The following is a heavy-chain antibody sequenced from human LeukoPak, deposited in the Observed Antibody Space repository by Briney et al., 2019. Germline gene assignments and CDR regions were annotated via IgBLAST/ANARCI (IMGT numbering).Heavy chain of an antibody. V-gene: IGHV4-38-2*02. D-gene: IGHD6-13*01. CDR2: IYHSGNT. CDR3: ASNRYSSSWYYFDY. CDR1: GYSISSGYY. Sequence: SETLSLTCTVSGYSISSGYYWGWIRQPPGKGLEWIGTIYHSGNTYYNPSLKSRVSISVDTSKNQFSLKLSSVTAADTAVYYCASNRYSSSWYYFDYWGQGTLVTVSS. J-gene: IGHJ4*02.